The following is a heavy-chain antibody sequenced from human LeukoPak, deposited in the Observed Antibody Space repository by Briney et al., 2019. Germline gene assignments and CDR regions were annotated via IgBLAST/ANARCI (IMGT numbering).Heavy chain of an antibody. Sequence: ASVKVSCKASGYTFTGYYLHWVRQAPGQGLEWMGWINPNSGGTNYAQKFQGRITMPRDTSITTAYMELSGLRSDDTAVYYCAREIGGSLLFDYWGQGTLVTVSS. J-gene: IGHJ4*02. V-gene: IGHV1-2*02. CDR2: INPNSGGT. CDR1: GYTFTGYY. D-gene: IGHD4-23*01. CDR3: AREIGGSLLFDY.